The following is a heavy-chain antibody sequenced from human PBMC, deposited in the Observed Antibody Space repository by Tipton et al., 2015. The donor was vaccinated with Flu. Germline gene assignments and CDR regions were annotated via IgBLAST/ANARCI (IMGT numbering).Heavy chain of an antibody. CDR1: SGSIRSTNYF. Sequence: TLSLTCTVSSGSIRSTNYFCAWIRQPPGKRLELTGSIYPSGATYYNPSLKSRVTISVDTSKSQFSLMLRSVTAADTAVYYCARLSYYDVNLKNFYFEDWGQGTLVTVSS. D-gene: IGHD3-10*02. CDR3: ARLSYYDVNLKNFYFED. V-gene: IGHV4-39*01. CDR2: IYPSGAT. J-gene: IGHJ4*02.